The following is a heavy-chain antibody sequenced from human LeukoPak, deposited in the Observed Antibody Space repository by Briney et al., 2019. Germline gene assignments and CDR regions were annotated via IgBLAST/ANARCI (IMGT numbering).Heavy chain of an antibody. CDR3: ARGTTGYCSSTSCRFDY. D-gene: IGHD2-2*01. CDR1: GGSISSYY. J-gene: IGHJ4*02. Sequence: SETLSLTCTVSGGSISSYYWSWIRQPPGKGLEWIGYIYYSGSTNYNPSLKSRVTVSVDTSKNQFSLRLRSVTAEDTAVYYCARGTTGYCSSTSCRFDYWGQGTLVTVSS. V-gene: IGHV4-59*01. CDR2: IYYSGST.